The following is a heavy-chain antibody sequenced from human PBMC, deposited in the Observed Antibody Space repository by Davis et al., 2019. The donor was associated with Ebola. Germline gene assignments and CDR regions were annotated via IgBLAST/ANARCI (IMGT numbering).Heavy chain of an antibody. J-gene: IGHJ6*02. Sequence: GESLKISCAASGFTFSSYGMHWVRQAPGKGLEWVAVIWYDGSNKYYADSVKGRFTISRDNSKNTLYLQMNSLRAEDTAVYYCAKDQIVATTSYYYYYGMDVWGQGTTVTVSS. CDR3: AKDQIVATTSYYYYYGMDV. D-gene: IGHD5-12*01. CDR2: IWYDGSNK. V-gene: IGHV3-33*06. CDR1: GFTFSSYG.